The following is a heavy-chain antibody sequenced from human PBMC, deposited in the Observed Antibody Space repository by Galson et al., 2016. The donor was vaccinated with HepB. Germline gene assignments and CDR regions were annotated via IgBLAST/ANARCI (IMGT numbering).Heavy chain of an antibody. CDR1: GFSIRKYW. CDR2: PLHDGGKT. Sequence: LRLSCAASGFSIRKYWMQWVRLVPGKGLEWMASPLHDGGKTYHDYSVKARFTLSRDTAKNSLYLQMNSLRAEDTAVYFCARVITFYDLMDCWGQGAVVTVSS. CDR3: ARVITFYDLMDC. J-gene: IGHJ4*02. V-gene: IGHV3-7*03. D-gene: IGHD3-3*01.